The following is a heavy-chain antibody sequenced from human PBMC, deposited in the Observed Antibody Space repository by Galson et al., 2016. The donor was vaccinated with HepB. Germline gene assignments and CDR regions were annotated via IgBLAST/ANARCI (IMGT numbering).Heavy chain of an antibody. J-gene: IGHJ6*02. CDR2: IKSKPDGGTT. V-gene: IGHV3-15*01. CDR1: GFTFSNAW. CDR3: RYGMDV. Sequence: SLRLSCAASGFTFSNAWVSWVRQAPGKGLEWVGRIKSKPDGGTTDYAAPVKGRFSISRDDSKNTLYLQMNSLKTEDTAVYYCRYGMDVWGQGTTVTVSS.